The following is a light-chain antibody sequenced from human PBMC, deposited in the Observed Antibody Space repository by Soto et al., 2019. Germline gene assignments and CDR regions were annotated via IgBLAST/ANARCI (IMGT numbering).Light chain of an antibody. CDR3: QQAASVPRT. J-gene: IGKJ5*01. CDR2: NXA. V-gene: IGKV1-12*01. CDR1: QGFSRW. Sequence: DVQMTKSPSSMAASVGARVTVTXRASQGFSRWLAWDQQDPGXAPKXXXANXASLQRGGPSRLSGSGSGTDFPLTINGLHPDDFATYYCQQAASVPRTFGQGTRLEIK.